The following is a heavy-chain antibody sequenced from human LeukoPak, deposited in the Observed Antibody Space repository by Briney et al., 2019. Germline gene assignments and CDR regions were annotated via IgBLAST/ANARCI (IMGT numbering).Heavy chain of an antibody. J-gene: IGHJ6*03. CDR3: ASSSLLVSFGEDYMDV. D-gene: IGHD3-10*01. V-gene: IGHV1-2*02. CDR1: GYTFTGYY. Sequence: ASVKVSCKASGYTFTGYYIHWVRQAPGQGLEWMGWINPNSGVTNLAQKFQGRVTMTSDTSISTAYMDLGRLRSDDTAVYYCASSSLLVSFGEDYMDVWGKGTTVIISS. CDR2: INPNSGVT.